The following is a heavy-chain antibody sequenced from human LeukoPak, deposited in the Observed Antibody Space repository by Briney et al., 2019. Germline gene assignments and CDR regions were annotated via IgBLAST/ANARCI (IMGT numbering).Heavy chain of an antibody. D-gene: IGHD6-13*01. CDR2: IKSKTDGGTT. J-gene: IGHJ6*02. CDR1: GFTFSNAW. CDR3: TTDSSSWPSYYYYGMDV. Sequence: GGSLRLSCAASGFTFSNAWMSWVRQAPGKGLEWVGRIKSKTDGGTTDHAAPVKGRFTISRDDSKNTLYLQMNSLKTEDTAVYYCTTDSSSWPSYYYYGMDVWGQGTTVTVSS. V-gene: IGHV3-15*01.